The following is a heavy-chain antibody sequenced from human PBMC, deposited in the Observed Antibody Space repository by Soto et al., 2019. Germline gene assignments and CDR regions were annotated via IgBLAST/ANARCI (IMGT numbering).Heavy chain of an antibody. D-gene: IGHD6-13*01. Sequence: SETLSLTCTVSGGSISSGGYYWSWIRQHPGKGLEWIGCIYYSGSTYYNPSLKSRVTISVDTSKNQFSLKLSSVTAADTAVYYCAGWYSSSYDWFDPRGQGTLVTVSS. J-gene: IGHJ5*02. CDR2: IYYSGST. CDR3: AGWYSSSYDWFDP. V-gene: IGHV4-39*01. CDR1: GGSISSGGYY.